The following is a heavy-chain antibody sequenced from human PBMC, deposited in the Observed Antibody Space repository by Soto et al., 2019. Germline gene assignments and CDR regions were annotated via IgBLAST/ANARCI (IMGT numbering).Heavy chain of an antibody. V-gene: IGHV3-23*01. Sequence: GGSLRLSCAASGFSFSSYAMSWVRQAPGKGLEWVSTISGSGDSTYYADSVKGRFTISRDNSKNTVYLQMNSLRAEDTAVYYCAKSRGSGFYSYYYAMDVWGQGTTVTVSS. CDR3: AKSRGSGFYSYYYAMDV. CDR2: ISGSGDST. J-gene: IGHJ6*02. D-gene: IGHD3-22*01. CDR1: GFSFSSYA.